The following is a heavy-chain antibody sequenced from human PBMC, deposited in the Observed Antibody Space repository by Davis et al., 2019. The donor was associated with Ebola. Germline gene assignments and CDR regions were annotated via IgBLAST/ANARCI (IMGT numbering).Heavy chain of an antibody. V-gene: IGHV1-8*01. Sequence: ASVKVSCKASGYTFTTYDINWVRQATGQGLEWMGWMNPNSGNTGYAQKFQGRVTMTRDTSTSTVFMELSSLRFEDTAVYYCASSAGYQLPSAYVFYAMDVWGQGTTVTASS. J-gene: IGHJ6*02. CDR3: ASSAGYQLPSAYVFYAMDV. CDR1: GYTFTTYD. CDR2: MNPNSGNT. D-gene: IGHD3-16*01.